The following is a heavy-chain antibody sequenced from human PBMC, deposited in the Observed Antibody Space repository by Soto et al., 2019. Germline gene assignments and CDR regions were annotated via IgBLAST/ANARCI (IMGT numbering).Heavy chain of an antibody. CDR2: ISYDGSNK. CDR3: AKDRVRDSSGYYPDY. J-gene: IGHJ4*02. CDR1: GFTFSSYG. Sequence: QVQLVESGGGVVQPGRSLRLSCAASGFTFSSYGMHWVRQAPGKGLEWVAVISYDGSNKYYADSVKGRFTISRDNSKNTLYLQMNSLRAEDTAVYYCAKDRVRDSSGYYPDYWGQGTLVTVSS. V-gene: IGHV3-30*18. D-gene: IGHD3-22*01.